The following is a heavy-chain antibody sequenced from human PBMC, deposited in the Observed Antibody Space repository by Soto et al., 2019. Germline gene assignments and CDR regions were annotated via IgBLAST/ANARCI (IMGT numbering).Heavy chain of an antibody. CDR2: RYYSEST. V-gene: IGHV4-31*03. J-gene: IGHJ4*02. D-gene: IGHD2-15*01. CDR1: GGSITTGGYY. CDR3: ARTKCSGGSCYSWSLDY. Sequence: KTSENLSLTCTVSGGSITTGGYYWSWIRQLPGKGLEWIGHRYYSESTYYNPSLKSRVSISLDTSKNQFSLKLSFVTAADTAMYYCARTKCSGGSCYSWSLDYWGQGTPVTVSS.